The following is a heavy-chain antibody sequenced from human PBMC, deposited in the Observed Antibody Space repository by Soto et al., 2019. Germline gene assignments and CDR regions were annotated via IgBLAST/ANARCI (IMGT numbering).Heavy chain of an antibody. J-gene: IGHJ4*02. CDR2: ISGSGGST. Sequence: PGGCLGLSCAASGFTFWSYAVGGARQAPGKGQEWVSAISGSGGSTYYADSVKGRFTISRDNSKNTLYLQMNSLRAEDTAVYYCFGDYGEPYWGQGTLVTVSS. V-gene: IGHV3-23*01. CDR1: GFTFWSYA. D-gene: IGHD4-17*01. CDR3: FGDYGEPY.